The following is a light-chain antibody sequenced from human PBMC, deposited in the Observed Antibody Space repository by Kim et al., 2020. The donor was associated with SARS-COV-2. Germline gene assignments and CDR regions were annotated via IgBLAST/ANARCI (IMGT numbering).Light chain of an antibody. CDR2: DAS. CDR3: AQNGASPYT. Sequence: PRTCVTLSCGAGQTVNNAYLFWYQQEPAQAPGLHISDASNRATRVPDRFSGSGSTTDFTLSRSKLEAEDFAVYYCAQNGASPYTFGQGTKLEI. J-gene: IGKJ2*01. V-gene: IGKV3-20*01. CDR1: QTVNNAY.